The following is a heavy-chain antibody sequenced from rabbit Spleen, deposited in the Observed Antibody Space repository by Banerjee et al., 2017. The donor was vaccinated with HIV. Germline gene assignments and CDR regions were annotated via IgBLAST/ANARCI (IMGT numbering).Heavy chain of an antibody. J-gene: IGHJ4*01. CDR1: GFSFGNNYV. V-gene: IGHV1S45*01. D-gene: IGHD4-1*01. CDR3: AKDLAGIIGWSFGL. Sequence: QEQLVESGGGLVQPEGSLTVTCTASGFSFGNNYVMCWVRQAQGKGLERIAGMNTNSYEAVYASWAKGRSTITNTSSTTMTLQVTRTTAAATASYCCAKDLAGIIGWSFGLWGPGTLVTVS. CDR2: MNTNSYEA.